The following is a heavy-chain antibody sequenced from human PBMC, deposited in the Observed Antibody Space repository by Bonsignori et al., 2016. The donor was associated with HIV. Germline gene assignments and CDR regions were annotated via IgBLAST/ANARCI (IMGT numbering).Heavy chain of an antibody. Sequence: VRQAPGKGLEWVSYISSSADTTHYADSVKGRFIISRDNAKNSVDLQMNSLRGEDTAVYYCARGGLHRNYWGQGTLVTVSS. CDR2: ISSSADTT. J-gene: IGHJ4*02. CDR3: ARGGLHRNY. D-gene: IGHD2-21*02. V-gene: IGHV3-48*03.